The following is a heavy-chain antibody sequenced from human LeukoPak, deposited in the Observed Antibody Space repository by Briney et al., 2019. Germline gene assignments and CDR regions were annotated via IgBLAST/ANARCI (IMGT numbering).Heavy chain of an antibody. CDR2: ISYDGSNK. CDR3: ESSGWYEQFDY. D-gene: IGHD6-19*01. V-gene: IGHV3-30*03. CDR1: GFTFSSYG. J-gene: IGHJ4*02. Sequence: GRSLSLSCAASGFTFSSYGMHWVRQAPGKGLEWVAVISYDGSNKYYADSVKGRFTISRDNSKNTLYLQMNSLRAEDTAVYYCESSGWYEQFDYWGQGTLVTVSS.